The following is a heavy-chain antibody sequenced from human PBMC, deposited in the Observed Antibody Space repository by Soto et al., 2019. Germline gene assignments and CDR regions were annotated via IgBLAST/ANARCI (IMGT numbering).Heavy chain of an antibody. Sequence: QVQLVQSGAEVKKPGASVKVSCKASGYTFTSYGISWVRQAPGQGLEWMGWISAYNGNTNYAQKLQGRVTMTTDTSTSTAYMELRSLRSDDTAVYYYARVGGRYCSSTSCYSLDYWGQGTLVTVSS. CDR3: ARVGGRYCSSTSCYSLDY. V-gene: IGHV1-18*01. CDR2: ISAYNGNT. CDR1: GYTFTSYG. D-gene: IGHD2-2*01. J-gene: IGHJ4*02.